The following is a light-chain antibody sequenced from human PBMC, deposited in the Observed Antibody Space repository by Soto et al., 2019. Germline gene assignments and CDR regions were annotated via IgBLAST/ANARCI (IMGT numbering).Light chain of an antibody. V-gene: IGLV2-23*02. Sequence: QSALTQPASVSGSPGQSITISCTGTSSDVGSDNLVSWYQQHPGKAPKLMISEVSKRPSGISDRFSGSKSGNTASLTISGLQAEDEADYYCCSYAGTSTFDVVFGGGTKLTVL. CDR1: SSDVGSDNL. J-gene: IGLJ2*01. CDR3: CSYAGTSTFDVV. CDR2: EVS.